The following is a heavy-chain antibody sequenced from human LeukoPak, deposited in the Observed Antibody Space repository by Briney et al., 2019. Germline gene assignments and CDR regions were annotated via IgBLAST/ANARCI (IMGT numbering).Heavy chain of an antibody. CDR3: AKAKGGSWYDFDC. CDR1: EFTFSSYD. Sequence: GGSLRLSCADSEFTFSSYDMSWVRQAPGKGLEWVSVISSSAGSTYYADSVQGRFTISRDNSINTLYLQMNSLRAEDTAVYYCAKAKGGSWYDFDCWGQGTLVTVSS. V-gene: IGHV3-23*01. CDR2: ISSSAGST. D-gene: IGHD6-13*01. J-gene: IGHJ4*02.